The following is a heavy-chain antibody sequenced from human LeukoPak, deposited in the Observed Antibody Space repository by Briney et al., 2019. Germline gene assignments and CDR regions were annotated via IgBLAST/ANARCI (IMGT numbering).Heavy chain of an antibody. CDR1: GFTFSSYA. CDR3: AKGRLVISPFDY. D-gene: IGHD3-9*01. J-gene: IGHJ4*02. Sequence: HPRGSLRLSCAASGFTFSSYAMSWVRQAPGKGLEWVSAISGSGGSTYYADSVKGRFTISRDNSKNTLYLQMNSLRADDTAVYYCAKGRLVISPFDYWGQGTLSPSPQ. CDR2: ISGSGGST. V-gene: IGHV3-23*01.